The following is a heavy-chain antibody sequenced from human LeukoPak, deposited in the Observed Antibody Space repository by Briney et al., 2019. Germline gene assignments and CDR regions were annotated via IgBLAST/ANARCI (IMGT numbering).Heavy chain of an antibody. V-gene: IGHV3-30*02. Sequence: SGGSLRLSCAASGFTFSTYGMHWVRQAPGKGLGWVTFIQSDGSSEYYADAVEGRFTISRDNSRNTLYLQMNSLRAEDTAEYYCARNRGRGQELRFDNWGQGTLVTVSS. J-gene: IGHJ4*02. CDR1: GFTFSTYG. CDR2: IQSDGSSE. D-gene: IGHD1-7*01. CDR3: ARNRGRGQELRFDN.